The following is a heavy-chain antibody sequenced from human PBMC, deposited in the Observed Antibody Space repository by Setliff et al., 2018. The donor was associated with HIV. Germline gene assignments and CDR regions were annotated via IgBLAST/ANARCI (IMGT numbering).Heavy chain of an antibody. D-gene: IGHD5-12*01. J-gene: IGHJ4*02. CDR2: NFPGSAT. V-gene: IGHV4-59*01. Sequence: PSETLSLTCSVSGVSISSYYWSWIRHSPGKGLERIGINFPGSATNYNPSLTSRVTISVDTSKNHLFLKLTSVTTADTAVYFCAKSSPSIGYITDCWGQGAPVTVSS. CDR3: AKSSPSIGYITDC. CDR1: GVSISSYY.